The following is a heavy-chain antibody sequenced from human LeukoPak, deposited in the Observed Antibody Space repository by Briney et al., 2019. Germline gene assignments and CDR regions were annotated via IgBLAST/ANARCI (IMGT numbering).Heavy chain of an antibody. J-gene: IGHJ5*02. CDR2: IIPIFGTA. D-gene: IGHD3-3*01. CDR1: GGTFSSYA. CDR3: ARVLRFLEWFTPGKGFDP. V-gene: IGHV1-69*13. Sequence: SVKVSCKASGGTFSSYAISWVRQAPGQRLEWMGGIIPIFGTANYAQKFQGRVTITADESTSTAYMELSSLRSEDTAVYYCARVLRFLEWFTPGKGFDPWAREPWSPSPQ.